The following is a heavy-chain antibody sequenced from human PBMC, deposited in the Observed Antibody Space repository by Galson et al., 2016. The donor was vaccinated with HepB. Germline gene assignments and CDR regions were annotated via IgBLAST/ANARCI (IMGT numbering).Heavy chain of an antibody. D-gene: IGHD2-15*01. CDR1: GITFSRNA. V-gene: IGHV3-30-3*01. CDR3: AREGGRCYSCFDY. CDR2: ISYDGSNK. Sequence: SLRLSCAASGITFSRNAMNWVRQAPGKGLEWVAVISYDGSNKYYADSVKGRFTISRDNSKNTLYLQMNSLRAEDTAVYYCAREGGRCYSCFDYWGQGTLVTVPS. J-gene: IGHJ4*02.